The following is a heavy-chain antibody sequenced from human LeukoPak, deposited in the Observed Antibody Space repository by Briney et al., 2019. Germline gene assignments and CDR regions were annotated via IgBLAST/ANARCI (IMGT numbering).Heavy chain of an antibody. CDR2: IYYSGST. CDR1: GGSISSYY. D-gene: IGHD6-19*01. V-gene: IGHV4-59*04. Sequence: SETLSLTCTVSGGSISSYYWSWIRQPPGKGLEWIGYIYYSGSTYYNPSLKSRVTISVDTSKNQFSLKLSSVTAADTAVYYCAVAGPEFFDYWGQGALVTVSS. CDR3: AVAGPEFFDY. J-gene: IGHJ4*02.